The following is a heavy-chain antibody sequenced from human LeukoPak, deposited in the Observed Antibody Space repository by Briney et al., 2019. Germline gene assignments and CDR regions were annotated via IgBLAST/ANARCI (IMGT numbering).Heavy chain of an antibody. J-gene: IGHJ6*02. D-gene: IGHD6-19*01. V-gene: IGHV3-15*07. CDR3: TALKGSGWYRDYQYDMDV. CDR2: IKTKARGGTI. CDR1: GFPFTYAW. Sequence: PGGSLRLSCAASGFPFTYAWMNWVRQAPGKGLEWVGRIKTKARGGTIDYAAPVKGRFTISRDDSENMLYLQMNSLKAEDTAVYYCTALKGSGWYRDYQYDMDVWGQGTTVIVS.